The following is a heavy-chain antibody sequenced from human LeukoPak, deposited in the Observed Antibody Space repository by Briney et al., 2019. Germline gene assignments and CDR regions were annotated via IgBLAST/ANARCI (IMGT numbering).Heavy chain of an antibody. CDR3: ARDDLHGDLDFDY. J-gene: IGHJ4*02. CDR2: MNPNSGNT. Sequence: ASVKVSCKASGYTFTSYDINWVRQATGQGLEWMGWMNPNSGNTGYAQKFQGRVTMTTDTFTNTAYMELRSLRSDDTAVYYCARDDLHGDLDFDYWGQGTLVTVSS. CDR1: GYTFTSYD. D-gene: IGHD4-17*01. V-gene: IGHV1-8*01.